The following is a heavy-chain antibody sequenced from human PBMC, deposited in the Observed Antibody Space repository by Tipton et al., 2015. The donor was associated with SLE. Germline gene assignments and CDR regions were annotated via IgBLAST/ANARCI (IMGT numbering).Heavy chain of an antibody. Sequence: TLSLTCTVSGGSISSGDYYWTWIRQHPGKGLEWIGYIYYSGSTNYNTSLKSRVTISVDMSKNQFSLKLTSVTAADTAVYYCARGCSDESCVYYWCQGSLVTVSS. CDR3: ARGCSDESCVYY. D-gene: IGHD2-15*01. CDR2: IYYSGST. CDR1: GGSISSGDYY. J-gene: IGHJ4*02. V-gene: IGHV4-61*08.